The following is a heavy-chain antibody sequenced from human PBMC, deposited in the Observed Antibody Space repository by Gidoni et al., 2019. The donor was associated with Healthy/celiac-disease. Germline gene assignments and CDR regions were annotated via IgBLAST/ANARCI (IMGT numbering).Heavy chain of an antibody. V-gene: IGHV3-21*01. CDR1: GFTFSTYN. D-gene: IGHD1-1*01. CDR3: AGTLDDY. J-gene: IGHJ4*02. Sequence: EVQLVESGGGLVNPGVSLSISCAASGFTFSTYNMNWVRQAPGKGVELVSYISSSSSYIYYADSVKGRFTISRDNAKNSLYLQMNSLRAEDTAVYYCAGTLDDYGGQGTLVTVSS. CDR2: ISSSSSYI.